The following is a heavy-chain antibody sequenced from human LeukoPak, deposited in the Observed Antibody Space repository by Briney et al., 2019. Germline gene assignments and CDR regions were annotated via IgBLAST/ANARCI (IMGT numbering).Heavy chain of an antibody. D-gene: IGHD6-13*01. CDR2: IYYTGST. V-gene: IGHV4-59*01. J-gene: IGHJ2*01. CDR1: GGSIRSYY. Sequence: SETLSLTCTVSGGSIRSYYWSWIRQPPGKGLEWIGYIYYTGSTNYNPSLKSRVTISVDTFKSQFSLKLSSVTAADTAVYYCARVYYSSSYDYWYFDLWGRGTLVTVSS. CDR3: ARVYYSSSYDYWYFDL.